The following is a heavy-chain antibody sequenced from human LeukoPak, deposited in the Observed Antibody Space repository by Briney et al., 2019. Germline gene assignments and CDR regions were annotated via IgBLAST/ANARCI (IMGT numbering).Heavy chain of an antibody. Sequence: PSETLSLTCTVSGGSISSSSYYWGWIRQPPGKGLEWIGSIYYSGSTYYNPSLKSRATISVDTSKNQFSLKLSYVTAADTAVYYCARDEDNSGRYYYYMDVWGKGTTVTASS. CDR3: ARDEDNSGRYYYYMDV. J-gene: IGHJ6*03. CDR2: IYYSGST. V-gene: IGHV4-39*07. D-gene: IGHD3-22*01. CDR1: GGSISSSSYY.